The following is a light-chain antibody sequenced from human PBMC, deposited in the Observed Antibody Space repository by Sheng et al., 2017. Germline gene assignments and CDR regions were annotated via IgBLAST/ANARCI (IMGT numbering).Light chain of an antibody. CDR2: GAS. V-gene: IGKV3-15*01. CDR3: QQYNNWPPT. J-gene: IGKJ4*01. Sequence: EIVMTQSPATLSVSPGERATLSCRASQSVSSNLAWYQQKPGQAPRLLIYGASTRATGIPARFSGSGSGTEFTLTISSLQSEDFAVYYCQQYNNWPPTFGGGTEGGD. CDR1: QSVSSN.